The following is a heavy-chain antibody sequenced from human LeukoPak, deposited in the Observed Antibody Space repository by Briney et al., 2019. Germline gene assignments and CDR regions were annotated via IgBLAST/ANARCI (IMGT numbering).Heavy chain of an antibody. Sequence: GGSLRLSCAGSGFIFGTTSMSWVRQTPGKGLEWVANINYDGSEKYYVGSVEGRFTISRDTAKKSLFLQMNSLRAEDTAIYYCTRDQHWGQGTLVTVSS. CDR2: INYDGSEK. J-gene: IGHJ1*01. CDR3: TRDQH. V-gene: IGHV3-7*01. CDR1: GFIFGTTS.